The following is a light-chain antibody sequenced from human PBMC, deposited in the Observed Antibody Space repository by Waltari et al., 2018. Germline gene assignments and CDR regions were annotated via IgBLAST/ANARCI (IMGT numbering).Light chain of an antibody. CDR2: HAS. J-gene: IGKJ1*01. V-gene: IGKV3-15*01. CDR1: ESIATN. CDR3: QQYNNWPPST. Sequence: EILLTQSPDTLSVSPGERVTLSCRASESIATNLAWYQQRPGQAPRLLIFHASSRATDIPAKFSGSGSGTEFTLTISSLQAEDFAVYYCQQYNNWPPSTFGQGTEVEFK.